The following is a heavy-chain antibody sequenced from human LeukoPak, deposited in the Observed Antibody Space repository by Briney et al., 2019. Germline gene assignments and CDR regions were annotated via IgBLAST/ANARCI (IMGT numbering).Heavy chain of an antibody. J-gene: IGHJ4*02. Sequence: GGSQRLSCAASGFSFSVYSMTWVRQAPGKGLEWLSYISGSSSPIYYADSVKGRFTISRDNAKNSLYLQMNSLRVEDTAVYYCARDTYSRLDYWGQGTLVTVSS. CDR2: ISGSSSPI. CDR1: GFSFSVYS. D-gene: IGHD6-13*01. V-gene: IGHV3-48*01. CDR3: ARDTYSRLDY.